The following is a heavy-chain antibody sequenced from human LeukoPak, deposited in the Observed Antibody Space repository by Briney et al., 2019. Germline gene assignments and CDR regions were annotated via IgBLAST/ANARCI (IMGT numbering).Heavy chain of an antibody. CDR2: ISSSSSTI. V-gene: IGHV3-48*01. CDR3: ARPTTYCSGGSCYLKDAFDI. D-gene: IGHD2-15*01. CDR1: GFTFSSYS. J-gene: IGHJ3*02. Sequence: GGSLRLSCAASGFTFSSYSMNWVRQAPGKGLEWVSYISSSSSTIYYADSVKGRFTISRDNAKNSLYLQMNSLRAEDTAVYYCARPTTYCSGGSCYLKDAFDIWGQGTMVTVSS.